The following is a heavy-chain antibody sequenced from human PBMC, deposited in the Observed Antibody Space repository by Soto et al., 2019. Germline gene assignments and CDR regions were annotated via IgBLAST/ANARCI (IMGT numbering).Heavy chain of an antibody. Sequence: GGSLRLSCAASGFTFSSYWMSWVRQAPGKGLEWVANIKQDGSEKYYVDSVKGRFTISRDNAKNSLYLQMNSLRAEDTAVYYCAWFGEYKAPHFDYWGQGTLVTVSS. D-gene: IGHD3-10*01. V-gene: IGHV3-7*01. CDR1: GFTFSSYW. CDR2: IKQDGSEK. J-gene: IGHJ4*02. CDR3: AWFGEYKAPHFDY.